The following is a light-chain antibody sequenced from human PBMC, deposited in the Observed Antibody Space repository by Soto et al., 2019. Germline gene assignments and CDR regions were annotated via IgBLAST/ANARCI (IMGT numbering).Light chain of an antibody. J-gene: IGKJ1*01. CDR2: AAS. CDR1: QSISSY. CDR3: QQSYSTPPT. Sequence: DIQITQSPSSLSASVGDRVTITFRASQSISSYLNWYQQKPGKAPKLLIYAASSLQSGVPSRFSGSGSGTDFTLTISSLQPEDCATYYCQQSYSTPPTFGQGTKVDIK. V-gene: IGKV1-39*01.